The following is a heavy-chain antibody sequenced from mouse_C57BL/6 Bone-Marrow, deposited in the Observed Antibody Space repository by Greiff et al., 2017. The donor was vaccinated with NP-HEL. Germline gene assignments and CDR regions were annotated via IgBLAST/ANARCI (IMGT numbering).Heavy chain of an antibody. Sequence: VKVVESGPGLVAPSQRLSITCTVSGFSLTSYAISWVRQPPGKGLEWLGVIWTGGGTNYNSALKSRLSISKDNSKSQVFLKMNSLQTDDTARYYCARYYYGSDVWGTGTTVTVSS. CDR3: ARYYYGSDV. V-gene: IGHV2-9-1*01. D-gene: IGHD1-2*01. CDR2: IWTGGGT. J-gene: IGHJ1*03. CDR1: GFSLTSYA.